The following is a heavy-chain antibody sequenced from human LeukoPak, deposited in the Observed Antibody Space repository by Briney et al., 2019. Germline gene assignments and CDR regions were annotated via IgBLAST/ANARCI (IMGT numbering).Heavy chain of an antibody. CDR1: GYPIRSGYY. D-gene: IGHD5-12*01. Sequence: PSETLSLTCTVSGYPIRSGYYWGWIRQPPGKGLEWIGSISYSGSTYYNPSLKSRVTISVDTSKNQFSLRLSSVTAADTAVYYCARDMVGYDDAFDIWGQGTMVTVSS. J-gene: IGHJ3*02. CDR2: ISYSGST. CDR3: ARDMVGYDDAFDI. V-gene: IGHV4-38-2*02.